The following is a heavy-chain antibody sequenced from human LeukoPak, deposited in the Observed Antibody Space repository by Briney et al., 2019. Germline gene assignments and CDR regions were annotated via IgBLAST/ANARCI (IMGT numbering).Heavy chain of an antibody. Sequence: LTGGSLRLSCAASGFTFSSYWMSWVRQAPGKGLEWVANIKQDGSEKYYVDSVKGRFTISRDNAKNSLYLQMNSLRAEDTAVYYCARALGDYDFWSGYSTKNYYFDYWGQGTLVTVSS. J-gene: IGHJ4*02. CDR3: ARALGDYDFWSGYSTKNYYFDY. D-gene: IGHD3-3*01. CDR1: GFTFSSYW. V-gene: IGHV3-7*01. CDR2: IKQDGSEK.